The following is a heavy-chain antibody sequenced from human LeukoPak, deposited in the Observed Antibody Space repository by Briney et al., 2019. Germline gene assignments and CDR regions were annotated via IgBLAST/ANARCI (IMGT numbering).Heavy chain of an antibody. CDR2: IYYTGST. J-gene: IGHJ4*02. Sequence: SETLSLTCTVSGGSISGYYWTWIRQPPGKGLEWIGYIYYTGSTNYNPSLNCRVTISLETSKNQFSLNLSSVTAADTAVYYCARDRPGGSSLDYWGQGILVTVSS. V-gene: IGHV4-59*01. CDR1: GGSISGYY. D-gene: IGHD6-13*01. CDR3: ARDRPGGSSLDY.